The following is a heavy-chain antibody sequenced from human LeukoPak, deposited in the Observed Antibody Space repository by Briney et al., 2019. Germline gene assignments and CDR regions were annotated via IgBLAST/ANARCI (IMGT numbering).Heavy chain of an antibody. CDR1: GGSFSGYH. CDR2: INHRGTT. Sequence: PSETLSLTCAVYGGSFSGYHWSWIRQPPGKGLEWIGEINHRGTTNYNPSLKSRLTISLDTSMHQFSLRLSSVTAADTAVYYCASRGGYYGDYPASWGQGTLVTVSS. D-gene: IGHD4-17*01. V-gene: IGHV4-34*01. J-gene: IGHJ5*02. CDR3: ASRGGYYGDYPAS.